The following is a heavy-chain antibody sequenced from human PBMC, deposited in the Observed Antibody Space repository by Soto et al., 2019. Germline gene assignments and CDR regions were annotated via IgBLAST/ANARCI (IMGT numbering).Heavy chain of an antibody. CDR3: ARNTYYYCTDV. CDR2: IIPILGIA. Sequence: QVQLVQSGAAVKKPGSSVKVSCKASGGTFSSYTISWVRQAPGQGLEWMGRIIPILGIANYAQKFQGRVTITADNPTSTAYMELSSLRSEDTAVYYCARNTYYYCTDVGGKGTTVIVSS. J-gene: IGHJ6*03. CDR1: GGTFSSYT. V-gene: IGHV1-69*02.